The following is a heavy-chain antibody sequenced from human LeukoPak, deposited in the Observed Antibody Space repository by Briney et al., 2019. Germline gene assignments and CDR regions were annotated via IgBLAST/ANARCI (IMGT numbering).Heavy chain of an antibody. CDR2: IYYIGST. CDR3: ARETTPRAFDI. D-gene: IGHD1-1*01. CDR1: GGSISSVNYY. Sequence: SETLSLTCTVSGGSISSVNYYWSWLRQHPGKGLEWIGYIYYIGSTYYNPSLKSRVTISIDTSKNQFPLELSSVTAADTAVYYCARETTPRAFDIWGQGTMVTVSS. V-gene: IGHV4-31*03. J-gene: IGHJ3*02.